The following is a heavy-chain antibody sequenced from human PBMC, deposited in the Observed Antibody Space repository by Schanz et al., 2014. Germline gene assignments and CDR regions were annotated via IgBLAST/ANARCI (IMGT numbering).Heavy chain of an antibody. CDR3: ARDSRPNYDFLTAYYSIDY. V-gene: IGHV3-21*01. J-gene: IGHJ4*02. CDR2: ISSSSSYI. Sequence: EVHLVESGGGLVKRGGSLRLSCAASGFTISSYSMNWVRQAPGKGLERVSSISSSSSYIYYADSVKGRFTISRDNAKNTLYLQMNSLRAEDTAVYYCARDSRPNYDFLTAYYSIDYWGQGTLVTVSS. D-gene: IGHD3-9*01. CDR1: GFTISSYS.